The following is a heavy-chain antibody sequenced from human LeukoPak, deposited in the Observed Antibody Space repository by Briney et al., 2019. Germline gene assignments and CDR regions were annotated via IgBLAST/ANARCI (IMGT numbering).Heavy chain of an antibody. D-gene: IGHD5-24*01. V-gene: IGHV3-30*04. CDR2: ISYSGDNK. CDR3: ASDPRDGGQNV. Sequence: GGSLRLSCAASGFNLTNYAMHWVRQAPGKGLEWVTLISYSGDNKYYADSVKGRFTFSRDKSKNTLYLQMDSLRPEDSAVYYCASDPRDGGQNVWGKGTTVTVSS. CDR1: GFNLTNYA. J-gene: IGHJ6*04.